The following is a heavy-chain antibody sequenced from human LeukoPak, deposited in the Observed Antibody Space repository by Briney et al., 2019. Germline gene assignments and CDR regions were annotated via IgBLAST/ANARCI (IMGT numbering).Heavy chain of an antibody. CDR1: GFTFVTYA. Sequence: GGSLRLSCAASGFTFVTYAMSWVRQAPGKGLEWVSVISASGDITSYADSVKGRFTISRDNSKNTLYLQMNSLRAEDTAVYYCARVGIGGYSYAEEWGQGTMVTVSS. CDR3: ARVGIGGYSYAEE. J-gene: IGHJ3*01. D-gene: IGHD5-18*01. CDR2: ISASGDIT. V-gene: IGHV3-23*01.